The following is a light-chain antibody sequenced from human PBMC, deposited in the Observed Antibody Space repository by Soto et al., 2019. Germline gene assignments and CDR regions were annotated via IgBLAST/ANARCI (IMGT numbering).Light chain of an antibody. CDR2: DVT. CDR1: SSDVGGYNY. Sequence: QSALTQPRSVSGSPGQSVAISCAGTSSDVGGYNYVSWYQQHPGKAPKHMIYDVTKRPSGVPDRFSGSKSGNTASLTISGLQAEDEADYYCNSYAGSYTLYVFGTGTKVTVL. CDR3: NSYAGSYTLYV. J-gene: IGLJ1*01. V-gene: IGLV2-11*01.